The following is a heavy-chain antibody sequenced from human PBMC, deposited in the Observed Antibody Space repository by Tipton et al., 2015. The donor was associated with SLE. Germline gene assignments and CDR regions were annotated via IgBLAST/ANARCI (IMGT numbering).Heavy chain of an antibody. Sequence: LRLSCTVSGGSISSYYWSWIRQPPGKGLEWIGYIYYSGSTNYNPSLKSRVTISVDTSKNQFSLKLSSVTAADTAVYYCAGEARFLEWHNYFDFWGQGTLVTVSS. J-gene: IGHJ4*02. CDR3: AGEARFLEWHNYFDF. CDR1: GGSISSYY. V-gene: IGHV4-59*12. D-gene: IGHD3-3*01. CDR2: IYYSGST.